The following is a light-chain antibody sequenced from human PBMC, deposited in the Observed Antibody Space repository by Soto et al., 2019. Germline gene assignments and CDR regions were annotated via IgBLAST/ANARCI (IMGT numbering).Light chain of an antibody. CDR3: QQYNNWPRT. J-gene: IGKJ1*01. V-gene: IGKV3-11*01. CDR2: DAS. Sequence: EIVLTQSPATLSLSPGERATLSCRASQSVSTYLAWYQQKPGQAPRLLIYDASKRATGIPARFSGGGSGTDFTLTISSLEPEDFAVYYCQQYNNWPRTFGQGTKVEIK. CDR1: QSVSTY.